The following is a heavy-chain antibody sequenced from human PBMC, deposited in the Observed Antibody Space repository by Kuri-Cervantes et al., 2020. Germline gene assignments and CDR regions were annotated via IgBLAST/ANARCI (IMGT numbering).Heavy chain of an antibody. J-gene: IGHJ4*02. D-gene: IGHD3-22*01. CDR2: MNPNSGNT. V-gene: IGHV1-8*01. Sequence: ASVKVSCKASGYTFTSYDINWVRQATGQGLEGMGWMNPNSGNTGYAQKFQGRVTMTRNTSISTAYMELSSLRSEDTAVYYCARARFFYYYSSGYYVGLGFDYWGQGTLVTVSS. CDR1: GYTFTSYD. CDR3: ARARFFYYYSSGYYVGLGFDY.